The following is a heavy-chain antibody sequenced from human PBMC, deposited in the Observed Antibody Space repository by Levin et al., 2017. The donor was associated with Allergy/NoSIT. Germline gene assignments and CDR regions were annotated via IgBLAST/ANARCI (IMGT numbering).Heavy chain of an antibody. J-gene: IGHJ3*02. Sequence: GESLKISCKGSGYSFTSYWIGWVRQMPGKGLEWMGIIYPGDSDTRYSPSFQGQVTISADKSISTAYLQWSSLKASDTAMYYCARLVIIRGIGNSFDIWGQGTMVTVSS. D-gene: IGHD3-9*01. V-gene: IGHV5-51*01. CDR3: ARLVIIRGIGNSFDI. CDR1: GYSFTSYW. CDR2: IYPGDSDT.